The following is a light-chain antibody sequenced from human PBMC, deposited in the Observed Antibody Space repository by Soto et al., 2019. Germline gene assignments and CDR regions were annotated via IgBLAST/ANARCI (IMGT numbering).Light chain of an antibody. CDR3: QQTDSSPLT. CDR1: QSINTY. CDR2: AAS. Sequence: DIQMTQSPSSLSASVGDRVTITCRASQSINTYLNWYQQKPGRAPKFLIYAASNLQRGVPSRFSGSGSGTDFTLTISSLQPEDFATYYCQQTDSSPLTFGQGTKVEVK. V-gene: IGKV1-39*01. J-gene: IGKJ1*01.